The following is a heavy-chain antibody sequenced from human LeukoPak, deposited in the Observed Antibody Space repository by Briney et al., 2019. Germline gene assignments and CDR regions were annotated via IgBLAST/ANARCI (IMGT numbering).Heavy chain of an antibody. CDR1: GFTFSSYA. D-gene: IGHD1-26*01. Sequence: PGGSLRLSCAASGFTFSSYAMSWVRQAPGKGLECITNISPDGSEKYYLDSVKGRFTVSRDNAKKLVYLQMNSLRVEDTAIYFCATDLNHDSGGWGQGTLGTVSS. CDR3: ATDLNHDSGG. CDR2: ISPDGSEK. V-gene: IGHV3-7*01. J-gene: IGHJ4*02.